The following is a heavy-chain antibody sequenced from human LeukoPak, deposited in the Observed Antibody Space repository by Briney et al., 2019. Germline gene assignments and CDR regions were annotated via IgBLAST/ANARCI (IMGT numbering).Heavy chain of an antibody. Sequence: PSGTLSLTCTVSGGSISSSSYYWGWIRQPPGKGLEWIGSIYYSGSTYYNPSLKSRVTMSVDTSKNQFSLKLSSVTAADTAVYYCAREGIAVAGTFYGMDVWGQGTTVTVSS. CDR2: IYYSGST. CDR1: GGSISSSSYY. D-gene: IGHD6-19*01. CDR3: AREGIAVAGTFYGMDV. V-gene: IGHV4-39*07. J-gene: IGHJ6*02.